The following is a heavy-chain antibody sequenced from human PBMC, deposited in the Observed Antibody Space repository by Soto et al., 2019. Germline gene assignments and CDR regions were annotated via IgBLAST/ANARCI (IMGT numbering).Heavy chain of an antibody. D-gene: IGHD4-17*01. CDR1: SGTISSSSYY. CDR2: IYYSGST. CDR3: ARHINYGDYYFDY. V-gene: IGHV4-39*01. Sequence: QLQLQESGPGLVKPSETLSLTCTVSSGTISSSSYYWGWIRQPPGKGLEWIGSIYYSGSTYYNPSLKSRVTISVDTSKNQFSLKLSSVTAADTAVYYCARHINYGDYYFDYWGQGTLVTVSS. J-gene: IGHJ4*02.